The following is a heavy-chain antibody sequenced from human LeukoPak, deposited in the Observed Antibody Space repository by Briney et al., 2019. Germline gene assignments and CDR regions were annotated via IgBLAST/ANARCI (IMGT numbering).Heavy chain of an antibody. V-gene: IGHV3-48*04. D-gene: IGHD1-1*01. J-gene: IGHJ6*03. CDR1: GFTFSSYS. CDR3: ARVRGGGTTLVYYYMDV. Sequence: PEGSLRLSCAASGFTFSSYSMNWVRQAPGKGLEWVSYISSSGSTIYYADSVKGRFTISRDNAKNSLYLQMNSLRAEDTAVYYCARVRGGGTTLVYYYMDVWGKGTTVTVSS. CDR2: ISSSGSTI.